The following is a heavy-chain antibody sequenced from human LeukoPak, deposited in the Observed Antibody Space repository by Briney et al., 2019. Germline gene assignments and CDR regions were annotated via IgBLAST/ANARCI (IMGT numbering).Heavy chain of an antibody. CDR2: IYYSGST. J-gene: IGHJ4*02. Sequence: PSETLSLTCTVSGGSISSYYWSWTRQPPGKGLEWIGYIYYSGSTNYNPSLKSRVTISVDTSKNQFSLKLSSVTAADTAVYYCARWQFILVDDSSGYYSHWGQGTLVTVSS. V-gene: IGHV4-59*12. D-gene: IGHD3-22*01. CDR1: GGSISSYY. CDR3: ARWQFILVDDSSGYYSH.